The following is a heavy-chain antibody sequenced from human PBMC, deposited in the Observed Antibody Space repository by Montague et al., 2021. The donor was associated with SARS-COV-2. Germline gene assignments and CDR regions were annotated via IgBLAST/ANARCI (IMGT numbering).Heavy chain of an antibody. CDR3: ASAFYGDHWAFDV. V-gene: IGHV6-1*01. Sequence: YAISGDSVSSTSASWNWIRQSPSRGLEWLGRTYYRSWWRSQYPGSLESRITISGDTSKNQFSLQLNSVTPEDTAVYYCASAFYGDHWAFDVWGQGTVVTVSS. CDR1: GDSVSSTSAS. CDR2: TYYRSWWRS. J-gene: IGHJ3*01. D-gene: IGHD3-3*02.